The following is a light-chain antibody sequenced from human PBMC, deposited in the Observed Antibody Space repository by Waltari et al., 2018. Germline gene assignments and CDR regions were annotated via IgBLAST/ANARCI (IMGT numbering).Light chain of an antibody. CDR2: AVT. V-gene: IGLV2-14*01. J-gene: IGLJ3*02. Sequence: QSALTQPASVSGSPGQSIPISCPGTSSDIATYNYVSWYQQHPGKAPRLMIFAVTNRPSGVSNRFSGSKSGNTASLTISGLQPEDEGDYYCTSYTSSITWVFGGGTKLTVL. CDR1: SSDIATYNY. CDR3: TSYTSSITWV.